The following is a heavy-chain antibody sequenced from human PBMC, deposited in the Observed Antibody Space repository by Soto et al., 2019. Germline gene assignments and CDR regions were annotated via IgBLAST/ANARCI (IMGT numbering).Heavy chain of an antibody. Sequence: GGSLRLSCVASGFTFSKYAMTWARQAPGKGLEWVSAISYNGGSTGYADSVKGRFTISRDNAKNSLYLQMNSLRAEDTAVYYCARDGSGYSYLFDYWGQGTLVTVSS. CDR3: ARDGSGYSYLFDY. D-gene: IGHD5-18*01. CDR2: ISYNGGST. CDR1: GFTFSKYA. J-gene: IGHJ4*02. V-gene: IGHV3-23*01.